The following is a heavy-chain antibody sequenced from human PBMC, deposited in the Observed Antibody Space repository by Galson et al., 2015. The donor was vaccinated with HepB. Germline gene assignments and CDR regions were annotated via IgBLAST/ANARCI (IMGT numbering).Heavy chain of an antibody. CDR2: ISYDGSNT. J-gene: IGHJ4*02. V-gene: IGHV3-30*04. Sequence: SLRLSCAASGFTFSSYAMHWVRQAPGKGLEWVAVISYDGSNTYYADSVKGRFTISRDNSKNTLHLQMNSLRAEDTAVYYCARPRSVRNSSWEAFDYRGQGSLVSVSS. CDR3: ARPRSVRNSSWEAFDY. D-gene: IGHD6-13*01. CDR1: GFTFSSYA.